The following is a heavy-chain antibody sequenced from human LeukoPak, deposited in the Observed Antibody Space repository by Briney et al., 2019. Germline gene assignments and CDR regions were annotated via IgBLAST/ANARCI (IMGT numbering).Heavy chain of an antibody. J-gene: IGHJ4*02. CDR1: GYTFTSYD. CDR3: ARLYYDFWSGYPLDY. V-gene: IGHV1-8*01. D-gene: IGHD3-3*01. Sequence: ASVKVSCKASGYTFTSYDINWVRQATGQGLEWMGWMNPNSGNTGYAQKFQGRVTMTTDTSTSTAYMELRSLRSDDTAVYYCARLYYDFWSGYPLDYWGQGTLVTVSS. CDR2: MNPNSGNT.